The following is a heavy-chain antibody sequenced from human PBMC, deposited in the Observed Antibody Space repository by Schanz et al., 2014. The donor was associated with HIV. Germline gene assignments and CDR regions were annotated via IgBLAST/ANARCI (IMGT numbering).Heavy chain of an antibody. CDR2: IKSQTDGGTT. V-gene: IGHV3-15*01. Sequence: EVQLVESGGDLVKPGESLRLSCAASGFTFRNAWMSWVRQAPGKGLEWVGRIKSQTDGGTTDYGAPVKGRFTISRDDSKNTLYLQMNSLKIEDTAVYCCTTDDFWSNYDFFWGQGTLVTVSS. CDR1: GFTFRNAW. J-gene: IGHJ4*02. D-gene: IGHD3-3*01. CDR3: TTDDFWSNYDFF.